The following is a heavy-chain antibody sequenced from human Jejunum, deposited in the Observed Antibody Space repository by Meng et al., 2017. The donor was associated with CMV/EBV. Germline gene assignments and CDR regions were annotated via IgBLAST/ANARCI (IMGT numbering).Heavy chain of an antibody. D-gene: IGHD3-10*02. V-gene: IGHV4-30-4*01. CDR1: GDSLTNNLYY. Sequence: SGDSLTNNLYYWNWIRQTPGKGLEWIGYIYDSGATHYNPSLKGRATMSVDTSKNQFSLNLKSVTAADTAIYYCVGNYDVHLNWFDPWGRGTLVTVSS. CDR3: VGNYDVHLNWFDP. CDR2: IYDSGAT. J-gene: IGHJ5*02.